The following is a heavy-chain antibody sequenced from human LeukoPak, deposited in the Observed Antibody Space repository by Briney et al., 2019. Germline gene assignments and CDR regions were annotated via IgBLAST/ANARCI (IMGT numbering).Heavy chain of an antibody. V-gene: IGHV3-49*05. CDR2: ISSKAYGGTT. J-gene: IGHJ4*02. CDR3: TGRRVRGVITADY. D-gene: IGHD3-10*01. Sequence: NPGGSLRLSCTASGFTFGDYAMSWFRQAPGKGLEWGGFISSKAYGGTTEYAASVKGRFTISRDDSKIIAYLQMNSLKTEDTAVYYCTGRRVRGVITADYWGQGTLVTVSS. CDR1: GFTFGDYA.